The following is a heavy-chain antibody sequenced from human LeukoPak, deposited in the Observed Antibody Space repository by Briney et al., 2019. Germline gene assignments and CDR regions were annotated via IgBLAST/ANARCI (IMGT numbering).Heavy chain of an antibody. CDR1: GYTFTSYY. J-gene: IGHJ3*02. CDR3: ARDHYWLEYCTDGVCRDTFDI. Sequence: ASVKVSCKASGYTFTSYYMHWVRQAPGQGLEWMGIINPSGGSTSYAQKFQGRVTMTRDTSTSTVYMELSSLRSEDTAVYYCARDHYWLEYCTDGVCRDTFDIWGQGTMVTVSS. D-gene: IGHD2-8*01. CDR2: INPSGGST. V-gene: IGHV1-46*01.